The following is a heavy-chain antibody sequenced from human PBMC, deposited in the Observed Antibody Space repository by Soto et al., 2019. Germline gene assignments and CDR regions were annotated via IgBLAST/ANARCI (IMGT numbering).Heavy chain of an antibody. J-gene: IGHJ4*02. Sequence: PSETLSLTCSVSGSSIRPYYWSWIRQPPGKGLEWIGNIYYSGSTNYNPSLKSRVIMSVASSKNQVSLRLNSVTAADTAVYYCTRVGGYYGDYPNFDYWGQGALVTVPS. V-gene: IGHV4-59*01. CDR3: TRVGGYYGDYPNFDY. CDR1: GSSIRPYY. CDR2: IYYSGST. D-gene: IGHD4-17*01.